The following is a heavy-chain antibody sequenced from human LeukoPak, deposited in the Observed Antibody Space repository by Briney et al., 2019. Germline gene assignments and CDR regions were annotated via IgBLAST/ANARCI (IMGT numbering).Heavy chain of an antibody. Sequence: GASVKVSCKASGGTFSSYAISWVRQAPGQGLEWMGGIIPIFGTANYAQKFQGRVTITADESTSTAYMELSSLRSDDTAVYYCARVSISNSRFDYWGQGTLVTVSS. CDR3: ARVSISNSRFDY. CDR1: GGTFSSYA. J-gene: IGHJ4*02. V-gene: IGHV1-69*13. CDR2: IIPIFGTA. D-gene: IGHD4-23*01.